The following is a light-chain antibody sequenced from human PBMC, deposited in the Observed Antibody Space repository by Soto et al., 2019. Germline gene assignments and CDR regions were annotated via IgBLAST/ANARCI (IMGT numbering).Light chain of an antibody. Sequence: EIVMTQSPATLSVSPGERATLSCRASQSVSSNLAWYQQKPGQAPRLLIYGASTRATGIPARFSGSGSGTEFTLTISSLKSEYFAVYSCQQYNNWPRTFGQGTKVEIK. CDR2: GAS. CDR1: QSVSSN. J-gene: IGKJ1*01. CDR3: QQYNNWPRT. V-gene: IGKV3-15*01.